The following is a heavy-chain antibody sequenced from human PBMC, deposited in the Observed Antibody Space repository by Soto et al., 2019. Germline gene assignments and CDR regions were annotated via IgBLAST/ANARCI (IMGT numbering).Heavy chain of an antibody. V-gene: IGHV3-21*01. J-gene: IGHJ4*02. CDR3: ARDRSPQLRFDY. Sequence: SGGSLRLSCAASGFTFSSYSMNWVRQAPGKGLEWVSSISSSSSYIYYADPVKGRFTISRDNAKNSLYLQMNSLRAEDTAVYYCARDRSPQLRFDYWGQGTLVTVSS. CDR2: ISSSSSYI. D-gene: IGHD2-2*01. CDR1: GFTFSSYS.